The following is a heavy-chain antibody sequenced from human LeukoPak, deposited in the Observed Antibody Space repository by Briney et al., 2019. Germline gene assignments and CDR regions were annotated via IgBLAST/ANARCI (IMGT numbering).Heavy chain of an antibody. J-gene: IGHJ5*02. CDR1: GFTFSSYG. V-gene: IGHV3-30*03. CDR2: ISYDGSNK. D-gene: IGHD6-6*01. CDR3: AIRGRRFQSIAARVPWFDP. Sequence: GGSLRLSCAASGFTFSSYGMHWVRQAPGKGLEWVAVISYDGSNKYYADSVKGRFTISRDNSKNTLYLQMNSLRAEDTAVYYCAIRGRRFQSIAARVPWFDPWGQGTLVTVSS.